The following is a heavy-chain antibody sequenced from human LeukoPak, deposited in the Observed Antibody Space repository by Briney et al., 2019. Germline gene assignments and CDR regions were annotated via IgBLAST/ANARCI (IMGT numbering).Heavy chain of an antibody. CDR2: INHSGST. V-gene: IGHV4-34*01. CDR3: ARAYGLGYSYGYGYYFDY. CDR1: GGSFSGYY. D-gene: IGHD5-18*01. Sequence: SETLSLTCAVYGGSFSGYYWSWIRQPPGKGLEWIGEINHSGSTNYNPSLKSRVTISVDKSKNQFSLKLSSVTAADTAVYYCARAYGLGYSYGYGYYFDYWGQGTLVTVSS. J-gene: IGHJ4*02.